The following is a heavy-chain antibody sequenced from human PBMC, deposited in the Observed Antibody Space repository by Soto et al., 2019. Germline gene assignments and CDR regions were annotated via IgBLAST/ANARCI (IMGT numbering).Heavy chain of an antibody. CDR2: ISSSSSYI. Sequence: GGSLRLSCAASGFTFSSYSMNWVRQAPGKGLEWVSSISSSSSYIYYADSVKGRFTISRDNAKNSLYLQMNSLRAEDTSLYYCARSPPYDFSYMAVWGKGTTVPVSS. D-gene: IGHD3-3*01. J-gene: IGHJ6*03. V-gene: IGHV3-21*01. CDR3: ARSPPYDFSYMAV. CDR1: GFTFSSYS.